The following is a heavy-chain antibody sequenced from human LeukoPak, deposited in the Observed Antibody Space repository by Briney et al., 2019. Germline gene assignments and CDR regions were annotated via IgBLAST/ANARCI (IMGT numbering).Heavy chain of an antibody. J-gene: IGHJ4*02. CDR1: GFTFSSYA. D-gene: IGHD1-26*01. Sequence: GGSLRLSCAASGFTFSSYAMHWVRQAPGKGLEWVAVIWYDGSNKYYADSVKGRFTISRDNSKNTLYLQMNSLRAEDTAVYYCAREIAEVGLDYWGQGTLVTVSS. V-gene: IGHV3-33*08. CDR3: AREIAEVGLDY. CDR2: IWYDGSNK.